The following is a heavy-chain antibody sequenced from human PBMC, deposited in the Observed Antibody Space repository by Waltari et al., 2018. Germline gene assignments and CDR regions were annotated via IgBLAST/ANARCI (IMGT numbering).Heavy chain of an antibody. CDR2: IYHSGST. Sequence: QVQLQESGPGLVKPSETLSLTCAVSVYSISSGNDWGWIRQHPGKGLEWIGSIYHSGSTYYNPSLKSRVTISVDTSKNQFSLKLSSVTAADTAMYYCARVSSGSIDWGQGTLVTVSS. J-gene: IGHJ4*02. V-gene: IGHV4-38-2*01. CDR1: VYSISSGND. CDR3: ARVSSGSID. D-gene: IGHD3-22*01.